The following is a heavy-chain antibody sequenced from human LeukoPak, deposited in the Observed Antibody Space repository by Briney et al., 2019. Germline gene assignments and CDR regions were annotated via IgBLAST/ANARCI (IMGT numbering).Heavy chain of an antibody. V-gene: IGHV1-8*01. CDR3: ARPLGDNWFDP. J-gene: IGHJ5*02. CDR1: GYTFTSYD. Sequence: ASVKVSCKASGYTFTSYDINWVRQATGQGLEWMGWMNPNSGNTGYARKFQGRVTMTRSTSISTAYMELSSLRSEDTAVYYCARPLGDNWFDPWGQGTLVTVSS. D-gene: IGHD3-16*01. CDR2: MNPNSGNT.